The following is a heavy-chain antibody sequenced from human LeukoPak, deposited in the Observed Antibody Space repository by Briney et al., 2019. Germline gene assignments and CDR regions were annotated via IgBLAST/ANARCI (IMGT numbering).Heavy chain of an antibody. CDR1: GFTFSSYD. Sequence: QAGGSLRLSCAASGFTFSSYDMHWVRQATGKGLEWVSAIGTAGDTYYPGSVKGRFTISRENAKNSLYLQMNSLRAGDTAVYYCARASIVGYSSSSSAPYYFDYWGQGTLVTVSS. CDR2: IGTAGDT. V-gene: IGHV3-13*01. D-gene: IGHD6-6*01. CDR3: ARASIVGYSSSSSAPYYFDY. J-gene: IGHJ4*02.